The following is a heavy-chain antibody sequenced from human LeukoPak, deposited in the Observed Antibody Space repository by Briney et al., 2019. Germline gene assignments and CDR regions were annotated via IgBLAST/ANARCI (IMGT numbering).Heavy chain of an antibody. Sequence: PSETLSLTCSVSGDSISSSSSYWGWIRQPPGKGLEWIGSIYYSGSTYYNTSLKSRITISVDTSKNQFSLRLTSVTAADTAVYYCARLPYRHYFYMDVWGKGTTVIVSS. CDR1: GDSISSSSSY. CDR3: ARLPYRHYFYMDV. CDR2: IYYSGST. V-gene: IGHV4-39*07. J-gene: IGHJ6*03. D-gene: IGHD3-16*02.